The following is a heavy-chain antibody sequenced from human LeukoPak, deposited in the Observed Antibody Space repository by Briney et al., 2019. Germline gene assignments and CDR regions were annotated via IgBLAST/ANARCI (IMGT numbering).Heavy chain of an antibody. D-gene: IGHD4-11*01. V-gene: IGHV4-38-2*01. CDR2: IFHSGSS. CDR3: ARHYSNYAYYYYMDV. CDR1: GFSIRSGYH. Sequence: SETLSLTCAVSGFSIRSGYHWGWIRQPPGKGLEWIGSIFHSGSSYYNPSLKSRVTMSIDTSKNQFSLKLSSVTAADTAVYYCARHYSNYAYYYYMDVWGKGTTVTVSS. J-gene: IGHJ6*03.